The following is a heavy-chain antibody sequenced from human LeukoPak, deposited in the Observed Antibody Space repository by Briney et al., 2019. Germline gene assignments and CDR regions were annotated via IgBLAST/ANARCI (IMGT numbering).Heavy chain of an antibody. CDR1: GFTFSSYG. J-gene: IGHJ3*02. D-gene: IGHD6-19*01. CDR2: IWSDGSAK. Sequence: GGSLRLSCAASGFTFSSYGMHWVRQAPGKGLELVAVIWSDGSAKYYADSVAGRVTISRDNSKNTLYLQIYSLRAEDTAVYYCVRVRSVSSAWRVFDIWGQGTMVIVSS. V-gene: IGHV3-33*01. CDR3: VRVRSVSSAWRVFDI.